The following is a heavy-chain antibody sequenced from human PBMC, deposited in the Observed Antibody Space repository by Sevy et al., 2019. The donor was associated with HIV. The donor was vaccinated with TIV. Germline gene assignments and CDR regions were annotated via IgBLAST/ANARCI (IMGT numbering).Heavy chain of an antibody. CDR3: ARDSYNGGNVFWYFDL. CDR1: GFTFSSYW. CDR2: INSDGSST. Sequence: GGSLRLSCAASGFTFSSYWMHWVRQAPGKGLVWVSRINSDGSSTSYADSVKGRFTISRDNAKNTRYLQMNSLRAEDTAVYYCARDSYNGGNVFWYFDLWGRGTLVTVSS. J-gene: IGHJ2*01. V-gene: IGHV3-74*01. D-gene: IGHD2-15*01.